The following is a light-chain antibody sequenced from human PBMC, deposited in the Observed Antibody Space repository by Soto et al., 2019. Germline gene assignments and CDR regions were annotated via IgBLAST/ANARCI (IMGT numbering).Light chain of an antibody. J-gene: IGKJ4*01. CDR2: DAS. CDR3: QQSSNWPLLT. V-gene: IGKV3-11*01. Sequence: EILLTQSPATLSLSPGERATLSCKASQSVSSFLAWYQQSPGQAPRLLIYDASNRATGIPARFSGSGSGTDFTLTISSLEPEDCAVYYCQQSSNWPLLTFGGGTKVEIK. CDR1: QSVSSF.